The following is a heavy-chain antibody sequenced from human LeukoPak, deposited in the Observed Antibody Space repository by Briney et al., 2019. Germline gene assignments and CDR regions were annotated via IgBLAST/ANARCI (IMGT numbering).Heavy chain of an antibody. D-gene: IGHD6-19*01. CDR1: GYTFTRYY. V-gene: IGHV1-46*01. Sequence: ASVKVSCKASGYTFTRYYMHWVRQAPGQGLECVGIINPRGGSTTYAQEFQGRVTMTRDTSTTTVYMELSSLRSEDTAVYYCARVRLSSGWYIAFDIWGQGTMVTVSS. J-gene: IGHJ3*02. CDR2: INPRGGST. CDR3: ARVRLSSGWYIAFDI.